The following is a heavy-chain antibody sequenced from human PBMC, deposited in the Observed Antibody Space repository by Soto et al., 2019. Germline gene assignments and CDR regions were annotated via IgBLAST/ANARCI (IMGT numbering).Heavy chain of an antibody. CDR2: ISYDGSNK. V-gene: IGHV3-30*18. D-gene: IGHD5-12*01. Sequence: QVQLVESGGGVVQPGRSLRLSCAASGFTFSSYGMHWVRQAPGKGLGWVAVISYDGSNKYYADSVKGRFTISRDNSKNTLYLQMNSLRAEDTAVYYCAKDRNSGYDYYYYGMDVWGQGTTVTVSS. CDR3: AKDRNSGYDYYYYGMDV. CDR1: GFTFSSYG. J-gene: IGHJ6*02.